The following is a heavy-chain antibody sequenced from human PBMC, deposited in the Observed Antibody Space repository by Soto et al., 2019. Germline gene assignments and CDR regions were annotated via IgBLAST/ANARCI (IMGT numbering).Heavy chain of an antibody. D-gene: IGHD6-13*01. Sequence: RGESLKISCKGSGYSFTSYWIGWVRQMPGKGLEWMGIIYPGDSDTRYSPSFQGQVTISADKSISTAYLQWSSLKASDTAMYYCARRRQLVKDYYYYGMDVWGQGTTVTVSS. CDR3: ARRRQLVKDYYYYGMDV. V-gene: IGHV5-51*01. CDR2: IYPGDSDT. J-gene: IGHJ6*02. CDR1: GYSFTSYW.